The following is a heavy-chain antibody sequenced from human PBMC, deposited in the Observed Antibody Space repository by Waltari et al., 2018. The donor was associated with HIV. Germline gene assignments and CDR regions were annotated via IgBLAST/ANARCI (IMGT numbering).Heavy chain of an antibody. CDR1: GFTFSSYW. V-gene: IGHV3-7*01. Sequence: EVQLVESGGGLVQPGGSLRLSCAASGFTFSSYWMSWVRQAPGKGRECVANKKQEGSEKSYVDSVKGRFTSSRDNAKNSLYLQMNNLRAEDTAVYYCARLRGGYDFDYWGQGTLVTVSS. CDR3: ARLRGGYDFDY. CDR2: KKQEGSEK. J-gene: IGHJ4*02. D-gene: IGHD5-12*01.